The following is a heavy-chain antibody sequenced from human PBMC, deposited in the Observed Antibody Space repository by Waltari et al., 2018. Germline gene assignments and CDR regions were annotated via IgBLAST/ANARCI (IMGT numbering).Heavy chain of an antibody. CDR1: VGSIARDY. J-gene: IGHJ4*02. D-gene: IGHD1-26*01. V-gene: IGHV4-59*01. CDR3: TRSTSSGEQIHFDY. Sequence: QLQLQESGPRLVKPSATLSLTFTLSVGSIARDYWTWVRQTPGKGLEWVGYIFNGGATNYDPSRMSRVSISLDVANRQFSRNLMSVTAADTAVYFCTRSTSSGEQIHFDYWGRGILVTVSS. CDR2: IFNGGAT.